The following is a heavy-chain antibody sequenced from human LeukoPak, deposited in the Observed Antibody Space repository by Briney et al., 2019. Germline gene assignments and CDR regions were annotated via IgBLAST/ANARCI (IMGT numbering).Heavy chain of an antibody. CDR3: VKSQGASWSGGFDL. V-gene: IGHV3-9*01. CDR1: GFTFDDYA. CDR2: ISWDSGSI. Sequence: GGSLRLSCAASGFTFDDYALHWLRQAPGRGLECVSAISWDSGSIAYADSVEGRFTISRDNTKNSLYLQMNSPRIEDTALYYCVKSQGASWSGGFDLWGQGTLVTVSS. J-gene: IGHJ5*02.